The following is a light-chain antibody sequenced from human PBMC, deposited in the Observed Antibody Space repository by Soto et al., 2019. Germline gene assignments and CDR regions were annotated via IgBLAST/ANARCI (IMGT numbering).Light chain of an antibody. Sequence: QSVLTQPPSASGTPGQRVTIFCSGSSSNIGNNYVSWYQQLPGTAPKLLIYDNNKRPSGIPDRFSGSKSGTSATLGITGLQTGDEADYYCGTWDSSLSAVVFGGGTKLTVL. CDR1: SSNIGNNY. V-gene: IGLV1-51*01. J-gene: IGLJ2*01. CDR2: DNN. CDR3: GTWDSSLSAVV.